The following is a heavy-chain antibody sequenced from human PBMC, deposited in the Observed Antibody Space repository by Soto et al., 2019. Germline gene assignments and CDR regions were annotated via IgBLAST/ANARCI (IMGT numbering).Heavy chain of an antibody. CDR1: NGSISSSNW. Sequence: QVQLQESGPGLVKPSGTLSLTCTVSNGSISSSNWWRRVRQSPGKGLEWIGEAAQNGYVGAIPSRTGRLTILLDKPTNRFSLRLTSVTAADTAVYYCARNRLDGYDFDSWGQGILVTVSS. CDR3: ARNRLDGYDFDS. D-gene: IGHD5-12*01. J-gene: IGHJ4*02. V-gene: IGHV4-4*02. CDR2: AAQNGYV.